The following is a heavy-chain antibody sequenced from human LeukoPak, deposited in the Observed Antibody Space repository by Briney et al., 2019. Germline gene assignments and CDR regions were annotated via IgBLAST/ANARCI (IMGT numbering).Heavy chain of an antibody. CDR3: ARDRPNCSSTSCFRYYFMDV. CDR1: GFTFSSYV. J-gene: IGHJ6*03. Sequence: GRSLRLSCAASGFTFSSYVMHWVRQAPGKGLEWVAVISYDGTNKIYADSVKGRFTISRDNSKNTLYLQMNSLRDEDTAVYYCARDRPNCSSTSCFRYYFMDVWGKGTTVTVSS. CDR2: ISYDGTNK. D-gene: IGHD2-2*01. V-gene: IGHV3-30-3*01.